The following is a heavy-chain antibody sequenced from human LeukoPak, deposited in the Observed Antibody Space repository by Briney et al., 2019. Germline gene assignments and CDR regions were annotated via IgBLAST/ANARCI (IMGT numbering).Heavy chain of an antibody. Sequence: PGGSLRLSCAASGFTFSDYFMSWIRQAPGKGLEWVSYISSSGSIIYYADSVKGRFTISRDNSKNTLYLQMNSLRAADTAVYYCARDKGPSYLSSFDYWGQGTLVTVSS. V-gene: IGHV3-11*04. CDR3: ARDKGPSYLSSFDY. J-gene: IGHJ4*02. CDR2: ISSSGSII. CDR1: GFTFSDYF. D-gene: IGHD2-2*01.